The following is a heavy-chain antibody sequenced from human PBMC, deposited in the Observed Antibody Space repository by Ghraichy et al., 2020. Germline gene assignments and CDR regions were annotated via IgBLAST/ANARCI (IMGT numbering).Heavy chain of an antibody. Sequence: GSLRLSCAASGFTFGNCWMSWVRQAPGKGLEWVANIKQDGSDNYYVDSVKGRFTISRDNAKSSLYLQMNSLRAEDTAVYYCARLRGTVTNFDYWGQGTLVTVSS. J-gene: IGHJ4*02. CDR3: ARLRGTVTNFDY. V-gene: IGHV3-7*01. CDR1: GFTFGNCW. D-gene: IGHD4-17*01. CDR2: IKQDGSDN.